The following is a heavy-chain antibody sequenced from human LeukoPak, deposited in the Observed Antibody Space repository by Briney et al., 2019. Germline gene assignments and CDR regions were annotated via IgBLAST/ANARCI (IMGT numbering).Heavy chain of an antibody. CDR3: AKDTGPPPLGLRYYYYGMDV. CDR2: ISYDGSNK. Sequence: GGSLRLSCAASGFTFSSYGMHWVRQAPGMGLEWVAVISYDGSNKYYAGSVKGRFTISRDNSKNTLYLQMNSLRAEDTAVYYCAKDTGPPPLGLRYYYYGMDVWGQGTTVTVSS. V-gene: IGHV3-30*18. CDR1: GFTFSSYG. J-gene: IGHJ6*02. D-gene: IGHD5-12*01.